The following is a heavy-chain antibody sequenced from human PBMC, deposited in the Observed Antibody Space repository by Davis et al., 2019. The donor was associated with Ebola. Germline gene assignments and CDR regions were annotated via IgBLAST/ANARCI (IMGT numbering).Heavy chain of an antibody. J-gene: IGHJ4*02. CDR2: IWNDGSHQ. Sequence: GGSLRLSCVASGFTFSTYAMHWVRQAPGKGLEWVAVIWNDGSHQYYADSVTGRFTISRDNSKNTLYVDMNNLRPEDTAVYYCARDPDGYSYVLDDWGQGTLVTVSS. V-gene: IGHV3-33*01. D-gene: IGHD5-18*01. CDR3: ARDPDGYSYVLDD. CDR1: GFTFSTYA.